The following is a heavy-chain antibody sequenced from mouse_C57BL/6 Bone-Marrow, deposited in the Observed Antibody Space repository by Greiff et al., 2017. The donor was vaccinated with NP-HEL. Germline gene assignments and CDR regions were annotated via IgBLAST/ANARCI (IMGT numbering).Heavy chain of an antibody. Sequence: VQLQQSGAELVKPGASVKISCKASGYAFSSYWMNWVKQRPGKGLEWIGQIYPGDGDTNYNGKFKGKATLTADKSSSTAYMQLSSLTSEDSAVYFCARRGYSNYMFAYWGQGTLVTVSA. CDR2: IYPGDGDT. V-gene: IGHV1-80*01. CDR1: GYAFSSYW. D-gene: IGHD2-5*01. CDR3: ARRGYSNYMFAY. J-gene: IGHJ3*01.